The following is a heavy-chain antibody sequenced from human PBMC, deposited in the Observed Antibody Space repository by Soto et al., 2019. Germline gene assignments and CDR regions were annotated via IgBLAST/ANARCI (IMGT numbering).Heavy chain of an antibody. V-gene: IGHV1-46*01. CDR2: VNPSDGNT. CDR1: GYSFTNYY. D-gene: IGHD3-3*01. Sequence: VQMVQSGAEVRRPGASVKISCKASGYSFTNYYIHWVRQAPGQGLEWMGTVNPSDGNTVYAQNFQGRVTTTRDTSANTVYIDLTCLRSEDAAVYFCARDRLDSRSGYDAFDIWGQGTMVNVSS. J-gene: IGHJ3*02. CDR3: ARDRLDSRSGYDAFDI.